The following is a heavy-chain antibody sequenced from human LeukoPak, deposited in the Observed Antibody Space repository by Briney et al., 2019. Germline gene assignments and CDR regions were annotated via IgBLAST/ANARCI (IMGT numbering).Heavy chain of an antibody. CDR3: ARDCCSRPSCFDL. CDR1: GFTFRSFG. CDR2: IQYDGSKT. Sequence: PGGSLRLSWAVSGFTFRSFGMHWVRQAPGQGLEWITAIQYDGSKTYYADSVKGRFTISRDQSKNTLDLQMSSLRAEDTAMYYCARDCCSRPSCFDLWGRGTLVTVSS. D-gene: IGHD2-2*01. V-gene: IGHV3-33*05. J-gene: IGHJ4*03.